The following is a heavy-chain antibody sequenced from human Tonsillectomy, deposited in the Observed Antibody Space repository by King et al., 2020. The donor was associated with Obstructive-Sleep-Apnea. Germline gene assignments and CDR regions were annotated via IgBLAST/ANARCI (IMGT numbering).Heavy chain of an antibody. Sequence: VQLVESGGGVVQPGGSLRLSCAASGFTFSSNGMHWVRQAPGKGLEWVAFIRYDGSNKNYADSVKGRFTISRDNSKNTLYLQMNSLRTEDTALYYCAGRVILDATVWFGESLFVGVYWGQGTLVTVSS. CDR3: AGRVILDATVWFGESLFVGVY. V-gene: IGHV3-30*02. CDR2: IRYDGSNK. D-gene: IGHD3-10*01. CDR1: GFTFSSNG. J-gene: IGHJ4*02.